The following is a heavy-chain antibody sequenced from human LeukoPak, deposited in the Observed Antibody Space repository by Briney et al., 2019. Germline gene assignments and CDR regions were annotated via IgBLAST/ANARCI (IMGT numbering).Heavy chain of an antibody. Sequence: GGSLRLSCAASGFAFNDYAMHWVRQTPGKGLEWVSSISWNSGRIDYADSVKGRFTISRDNAKNSLYLQMDSLRVEDTAVYYCARDPYSGNYGAYYYYYMDVWGKGTTVTISS. CDR3: ARDPYSGNYGAYYYYYMDV. CDR2: ISWNSGRI. V-gene: IGHV3-9*01. D-gene: IGHD1-26*01. CDR1: GFAFNDYA. J-gene: IGHJ6*03.